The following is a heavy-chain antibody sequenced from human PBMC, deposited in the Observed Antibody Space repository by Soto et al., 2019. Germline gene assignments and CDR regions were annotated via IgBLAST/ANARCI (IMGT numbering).Heavy chain of an antibody. D-gene: IGHD6-6*01. CDR2: VYYSGST. J-gene: IGHJ6*02. V-gene: IGHV4-39*01. CDR3: ASLRAIAARPGEGYYYGMDV. Sequence: SETLSLTCTVSGGSVSSSSYYWGWVRQPPGKGLEWIGSVYYSGSTYYNPSLESRVTISVDKSKNQFSLKLMSLSAADTAVYYCASLRAIAARPGEGYYYGMDVWGQGTTVTVS. CDR1: GGSVSSSSYY.